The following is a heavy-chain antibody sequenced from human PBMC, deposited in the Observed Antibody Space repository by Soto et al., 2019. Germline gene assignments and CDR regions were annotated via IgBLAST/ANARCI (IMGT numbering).Heavy chain of an antibody. V-gene: IGHV1-69*12. CDR3: ASGIQLWLRRINNGYSG. J-gene: IGHJ4*01. CDR1: GGTFSTYA. Sequence: QVQLVQSGAEVKKPESSVKVSCKAPGGTFSTYAISWVRQAPGQGLEWMGGIIPMFGTANYAQRFQDRVTITADESTNTVYMELSSLRSEDTAVYCCASGIQLWLRRINNGYSGWGHGTLVTVSS. D-gene: IGHD5-18*01. CDR2: IIPMFGTA.